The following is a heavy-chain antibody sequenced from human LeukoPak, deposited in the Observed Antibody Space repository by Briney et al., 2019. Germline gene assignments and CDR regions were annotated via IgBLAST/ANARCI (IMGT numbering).Heavy chain of an antibody. D-gene: IGHD1-1*01. V-gene: IGHV4-31*03. Sequence: SETLSLTCTVSGGSIRSGGYYWSWIRQHPGKGLEWIGYIYYSGSTYYNPSLKSRVTISVDTSKNQFSLKLSSVTAADTAVYYCARNSAGTDAFDIWGQGTMVTVSS. J-gene: IGHJ3*02. CDR1: GGSIRSGGYY. CDR2: IYYSGST. CDR3: ARNSAGTDAFDI.